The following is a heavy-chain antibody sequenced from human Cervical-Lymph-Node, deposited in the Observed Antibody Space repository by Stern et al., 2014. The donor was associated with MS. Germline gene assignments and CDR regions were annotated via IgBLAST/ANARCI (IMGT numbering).Heavy chain of an antibody. CDR2: INGDNGNT. J-gene: IGHJ3*02. V-gene: IGHV1-3*01. CDR1: GYSFISHA. CDR3: ARAGYCSPSTCSDAFDI. Sequence: QVQLGQSGAEVKDSGASVKVSCKASGYSFISHAMHWVRQAPGQTFEWMGWINGDNGNTKYSQKLQGRVTITRDKTTSTAYMELSSLTSEDTAVYYCARAGYCSPSTCSDAFDIWGQGTMVTVSS. D-gene: IGHD2-15*01.